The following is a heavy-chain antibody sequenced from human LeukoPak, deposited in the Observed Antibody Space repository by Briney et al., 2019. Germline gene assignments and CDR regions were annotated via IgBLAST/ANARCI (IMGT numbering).Heavy chain of an antibody. V-gene: IGHV1-24*01. CDR1: GYTLIDLS. CDR2: FFREDGEA. CDR3: ATLDLTPSVSAVAA. J-gene: IGHJ5*02. Sequence: GASVKVSCKVSGYTLIDLSMFWVRQAPGKGLEWMGGFFREDGEAVYAQKFRGRDTMTEDTSTDTAYMDLSSLRSEDTAVYYCATLDLTPSVSAVAAWGQGTLVTVSS. D-gene: IGHD3-9*01.